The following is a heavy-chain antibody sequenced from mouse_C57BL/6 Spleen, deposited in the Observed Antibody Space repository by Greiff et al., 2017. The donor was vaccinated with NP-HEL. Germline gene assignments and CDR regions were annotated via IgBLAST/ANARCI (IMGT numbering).Heavy chain of an antibody. J-gene: IGHJ2*01. D-gene: IGHD2-1*01. CDR3: AREDGNYANFDY. Sequence: QVQLQQPGAELVRPGTSVKLSCKASGYTFTSYWMHWVKQRPGQGLEWIGVIDPSDSYTNYNQKFKGKATLTVDTSSSTAYMQLSSLTSEDSAVYYCAREDGNYANFDYWGQGTTLTVSS. V-gene: IGHV1-59*01. CDR1: GYTFTSYW. CDR2: IDPSDSYT.